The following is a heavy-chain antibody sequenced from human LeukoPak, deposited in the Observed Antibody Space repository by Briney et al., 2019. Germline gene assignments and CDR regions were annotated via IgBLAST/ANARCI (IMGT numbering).Heavy chain of an antibody. V-gene: IGHV3-48*02. CDR1: GFAFSSYT. CDR2: ISSGSSTI. D-gene: IGHD3-10*01. Sequence: GGSLRLSCAASGFAFSSYTMHWVRQAPGKGLEWVSYISSGSSTIHYADAVKGRFTNSRDNAKNSLYLQMNSLRDEDTAVYYCARGLITRIDYWGEGTLVTVSS. J-gene: IGHJ4*02. CDR3: ARGLITRIDY.